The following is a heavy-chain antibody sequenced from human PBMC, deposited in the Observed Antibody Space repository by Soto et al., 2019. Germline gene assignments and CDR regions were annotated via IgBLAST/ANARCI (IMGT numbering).Heavy chain of an antibody. Sequence: GGSLRLSCAASGFTFSSYSMNWVRQAPGKGLEWVSSTSSSSSYIYYADSVKGRFTISRDNAKNSLYLQMNSLRAEDTAVYYCATPGRDDYYDSSGYGALGYWGQGTLVTVSS. J-gene: IGHJ4*02. CDR3: ATPGRDDYYDSSGYGALGY. CDR2: TSSSSSYI. V-gene: IGHV3-21*01. CDR1: GFTFSSYS. D-gene: IGHD3-22*01.